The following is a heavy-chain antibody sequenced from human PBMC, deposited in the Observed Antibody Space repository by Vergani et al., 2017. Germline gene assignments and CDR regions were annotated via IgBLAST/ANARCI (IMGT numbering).Heavy chain of an antibody. J-gene: IGHJ4*02. CDR1: GYTFTGYY. D-gene: IGHD3-10*01. CDR2: INPNSGGT. CDR3: ASFDSGSYYSQAPFDY. V-gene: IGHV1-2*02. Sequence: QVQLVQSGAEVKKPGASVKVSCKASGYTFTGYYMHWVRQAPGQGLEWMGWINPNSGGTNYAQKFQGRVTITRDTSASTAYMELSSLRSEDTAVYYCASFDSGSYYSQAPFDYWGQGTLVTVSS.